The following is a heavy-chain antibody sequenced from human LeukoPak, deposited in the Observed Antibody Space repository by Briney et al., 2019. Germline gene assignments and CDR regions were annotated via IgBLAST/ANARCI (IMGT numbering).Heavy chain of an antibody. V-gene: IGHV4-34*01. Sequence: SETLSLTCAVYGGSFSGYYWSWIRQPPGKGLEWIGEINHSGSTNYNPSLKSRVTISVDTSKNQFSLKLSSVTAADTAVYYCASRYYGSGSLAEKWGQGTLVTVSS. CDR2: INHSGST. CDR1: GGSFSGYY. D-gene: IGHD3-10*01. CDR3: ASRYYGSGSLAEK. J-gene: IGHJ4*02.